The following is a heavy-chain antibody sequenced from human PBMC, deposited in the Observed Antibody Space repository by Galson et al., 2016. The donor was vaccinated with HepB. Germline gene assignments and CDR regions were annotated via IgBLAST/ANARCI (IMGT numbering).Heavy chain of an antibody. V-gene: IGHV7-4-1*02. Sequence: SVKVSCKASGYAFNTHAINWVRQAPGQGPEWMGWINTYTGKPSYAHGFTGRFVFSVDTSVNTAYLQISSLTAEDTATYYCGREVSERPLVMAYWGQGTLVTVSS. CDR1: GYAFNTHA. CDR2: INTYTGKP. CDR3: GREVSERPLVMAY. D-gene: IGHD3-9*01. J-gene: IGHJ4*02.